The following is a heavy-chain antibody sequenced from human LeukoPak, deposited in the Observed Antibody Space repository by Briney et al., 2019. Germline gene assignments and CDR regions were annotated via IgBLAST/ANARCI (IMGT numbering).Heavy chain of an antibody. D-gene: IGHD1-26*01. CDR1: GFTFSNYW. CDR3: ARLRGLYSGTYRYQTAFEY. J-gene: IGHJ4*02. V-gene: IGHV3-7*01. CDR2: IKQDGSEK. Sequence: PGGSLRLSCATSGFTFSNYWMSWVRQAPGKGLEWVANIKQDGSEKYYVDSVKGRFTVSRDNAKNSLYLQMNSQRVEDTSVYYCARLRGLYSGTYRYQTAFEYWGQGSLLTVSS.